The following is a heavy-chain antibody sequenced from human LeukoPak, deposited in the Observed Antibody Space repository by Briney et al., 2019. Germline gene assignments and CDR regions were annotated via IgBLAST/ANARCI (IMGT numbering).Heavy chain of an antibody. J-gene: IGHJ3*02. D-gene: IGHD2-21*02. CDR2: INSDGSST. V-gene: IGHV3-74*01. CDR1: GFTFSSYR. CDR3: ARELVVTHGVRALDI. Sequence: GGSLRLSCAASGFTFSSYRMHWVRQAPGKGLVWVSRINSDGSSTSYADSVKGRFTISRDNSKNTMYLQMGSLGAEDMAVYYCARELVVTHGVRALDIWGQGTMVTVSS.